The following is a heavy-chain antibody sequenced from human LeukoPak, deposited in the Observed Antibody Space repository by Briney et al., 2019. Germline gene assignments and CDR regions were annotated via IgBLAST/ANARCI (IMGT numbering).Heavy chain of an antibody. CDR3: ARRDYNNFKTFDI. CDR2: IYPGDSDT. CDR1: GYSFTTHW. Sequence: GASLQISCKGSGYSFTTHWIGWVRQMPGKGLEWMGIIYPGDSDTRYSPSFQGQVTISADRSISTAYLQWSSLKASDTAKYFCARRDYNNFKTFDIWGQGTMVTVSS. J-gene: IGHJ3*02. V-gene: IGHV5-51*01. D-gene: IGHD4-4*01.